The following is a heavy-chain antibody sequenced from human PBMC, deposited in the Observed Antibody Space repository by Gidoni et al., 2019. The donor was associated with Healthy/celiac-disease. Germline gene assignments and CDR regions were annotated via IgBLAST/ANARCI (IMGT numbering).Heavy chain of an antibody. D-gene: IGHD3-10*01. Sequence: EVQLLESGGGLVQPGGSLRLSCAASGFTFSSYAMSWVRQAPGKGLECVSAISGSGGSTYYADSVKGRFTISRDNSKNTLYLQMNSLRAEDTAVYYCAKYYRMVRGFDYWGQGTLVTVSS. CDR2: ISGSGGST. CDR3: AKYYRMVRGFDY. CDR1: GFTFSSYA. V-gene: IGHV3-23*01. J-gene: IGHJ4*02.